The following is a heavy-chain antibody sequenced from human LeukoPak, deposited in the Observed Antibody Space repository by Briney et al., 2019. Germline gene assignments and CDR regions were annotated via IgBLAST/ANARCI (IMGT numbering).Heavy chain of an antibody. J-gene: IGHJ5*02. D-gene: IGHD3-10*01. CDR3: ARGKGGLLWFGEFLNWFDP. CDR2: ISGSGGST. V-gene: IGHV3-23*01. Sequence: PGGSLRLSCAASGFTFSSYAMSWVRQAPGKGLEWVSAISGSGGSTYYADSVKGRFTISRDNSKNTLYLQMNSLRAEDTAVYYCARGKGGLLWFGEFLNWFDPWGQGTLVTVSS. CDR1: GFTFSSYA.